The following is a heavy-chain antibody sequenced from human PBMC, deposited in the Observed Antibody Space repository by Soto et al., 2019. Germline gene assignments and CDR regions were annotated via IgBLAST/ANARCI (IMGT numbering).Heavy chain of an antibody. CDR3: AIGTTVETGNY. CDR1: GYTFTSYG. D-gene: IGHD4-17*01. J-gene: IGHJ4*02. Sequence: QVQLVQSGAEVKKPGASVKVACKASGYTFTSYGISWVRQAPGQGLEWMGWISAYNGNTNYAQKLQGRVIMTTGTSTSTAYMKPRSLRADDTAVYYCAIGTTVETGNYWGQGTLVAVSA. CDR2: ISAYNGNT. V-gene: IGHV1-18*01.